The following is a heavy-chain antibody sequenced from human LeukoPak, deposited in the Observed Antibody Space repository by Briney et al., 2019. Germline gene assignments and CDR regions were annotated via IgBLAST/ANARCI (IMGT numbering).Heavy chain of an antibody. CDR2: IYHSGST. J-gene: IGHJ3*02. D-gene: IGHD1-26*01. CDR3: ASPSGSHPYAFGI. CDR1: GYSISSGYY. V-gene: IGHV4-38-2*01. Sequence: SETLSLTCAVSGYSISSGYYWGWIRQPPGKGLEWIGSIYHSGSTYYNPSLKSRVTISVDTSKNQFSLKLSSVTAADTAVYYCASPSGSHPYAFGIWGQGTMVTVSS.